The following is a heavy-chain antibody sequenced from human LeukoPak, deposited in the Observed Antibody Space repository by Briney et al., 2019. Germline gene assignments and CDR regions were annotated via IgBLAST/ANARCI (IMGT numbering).Heavy chain of an antibody. J-gene: IGHJ4*02. Sequence: GGSLRLSCVASGFAFRNYWMYWVRQGPGKGLVWLSRINPDGSTTTYADSVKGRSTISRDNSKNTLYLQMDSLRAEDTAVYYCGKEGGYFDWPFTFDYWGQGILVTVSS. V-gene: IGHV3-74*01. CDR2: INPDGSTT. CDR3: GKEGGYFDWPFTFDY. D-gene: IGHD3-9*01. CDR1: GFAFRNYW.